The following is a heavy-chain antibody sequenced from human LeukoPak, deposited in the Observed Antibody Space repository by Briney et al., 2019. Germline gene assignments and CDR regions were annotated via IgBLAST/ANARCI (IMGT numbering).Heavy chain of an antibody. D-gene: IGHD6-13*01. CDR2: ISSGGNT. CDR3: AKARAGDITAAFNY. J-gene: IGHJ4*02. V-gene: IGHV3-23*01. Sequence: GGSLKLSCAASGFTFNSYAMSWVRQAPGKGLEWVSGISSGGNTYYADSVKGRFTISRDNSENTLNLQMNSLRAEDTAIYYCAKARAGDITAAFNYWGQGTLVTVSS. CDR1: GFTFNSYA.